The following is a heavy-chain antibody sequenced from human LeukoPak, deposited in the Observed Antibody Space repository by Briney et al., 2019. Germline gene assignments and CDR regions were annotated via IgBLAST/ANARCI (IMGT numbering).Heavy chain of an antibody. CDR2: ISYDGSNK. J-gene: IGHJ5*02. CDR1: GFTFTSYD. Sequence: GGSLRLSCAASGFTFTSYDMHGVRQAPGKGLQWVAHISYDGSNKYYADSVKGRFTISRDNSKNTLYLQMNSLRAEDTAVYYCARHRRAAAGTFGYDPWGQGTLVTVSS. CDR3: ARHRRAAAGTFGYDP. D-gene: IGHD6-13*01. V-gene: IGHV3-30*03.